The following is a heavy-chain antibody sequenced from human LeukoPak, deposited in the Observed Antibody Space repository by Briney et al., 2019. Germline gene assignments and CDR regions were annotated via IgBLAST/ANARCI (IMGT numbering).Heavy chain of an antibody. V-gene: IGHV4-38-2*02. CDR2: IYHSGST. J-gene: IGHJ4*02. CDR1: GYSISSGYY. Sequence: SETLSLTCTVSGYSISSGYYWGWIRQPPGKGLEWIGSIYHSGSTYYNPSLKSRVTISVDTSKNQFSLKLSSVTAADTAVYYCARHAYYGSGSSGPIDYWGQGTLVTVSS. D-gene: IGHD3-10*01. CDR3: ARHAYYGSGSSGPIDY.